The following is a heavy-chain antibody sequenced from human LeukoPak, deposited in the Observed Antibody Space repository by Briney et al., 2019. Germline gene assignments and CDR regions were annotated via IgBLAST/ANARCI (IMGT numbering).Heavy chain of an antibody. CDR2: INPSSGST. V-gene: IGHV1-46*01. CDR3: ARGKYQISIFCTRGKCYPGAFDI. CDR1: GYTFTSYY. Sequence: ASVKVSCRASGYTFTSYYIHWVRQAPGQGLEWVGIINPSSGSTRYAQKFQGRVTMTRDTSTSTVYMELSSLRSEDTAVYYCARGKYQISIFCTRGKCYPGAFDIWGRGTMATVSS. D-gene: IGHD2-8*02. J-gene: IGHJ3*02.